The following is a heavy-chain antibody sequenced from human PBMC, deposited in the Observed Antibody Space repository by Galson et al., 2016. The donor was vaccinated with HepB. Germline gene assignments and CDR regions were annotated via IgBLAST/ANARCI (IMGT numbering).Heavy chain of an antibody. CDR1: GFTFNRRG. CDR3: AKRHEYCPPVGCSVDS. Sequence: SLRLSCAASGFTFNRRGMHWVRQAPGQGLEWVAADSMDGRRKFYADSVKGRFTISRDNSNNILFLQMSSLRVDDTAVYYCAKRHEYCPPVGCSVDSWGQGTLVSVSS. CDR2: DSMDGRRK. V-gene: IGHV3-30*18. J-gene: IGHJ4*02. D-gene: IGHD2/OR15-2a*01.